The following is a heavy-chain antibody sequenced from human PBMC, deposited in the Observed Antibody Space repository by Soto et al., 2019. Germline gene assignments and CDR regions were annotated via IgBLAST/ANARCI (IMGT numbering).Heavy chain of an antibody. CDR2: ISSSSSTI. J-gene: IGHJ4*02. Sequence: XXSLRLACAASGFTFSSYSMHWVLQAPGKGLEWVSYISSSSSTIYYAASVKGRFTISRDDSKSIAYLQMNSLKTEDTAVYYCTKVRADYYDSSGPNYWGQGTLVTVSS. V-gene: IGHV3-48*01. CDR3: TKVRADYYDSSGPNY. D-gene: IGHD3-22*01. CDR1: GFTFSSYS.